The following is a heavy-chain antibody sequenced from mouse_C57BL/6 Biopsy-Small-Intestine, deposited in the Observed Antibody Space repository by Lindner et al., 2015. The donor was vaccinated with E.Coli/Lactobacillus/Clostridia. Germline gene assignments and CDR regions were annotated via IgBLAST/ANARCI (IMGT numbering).Heavy chain of an antibody. J-gene: IGHJ4*01. V-gene: IGHV5-17*01. CDR3: ARRGIFYYGSSYDYAMDY. D-gene: IGHD1-1*01. CDR1: GFTFSDYG. CDR2: ISSGGTTI. Sequence: VQLQESGGGLVKPGGSLILSCAASGFTFSDYGLHWVRQAPEKGLEWVAYISSGGTTIYYAYTMKGRFTISKDNAKNTLFLQMTSLRSEDTAMYYCARRGIFYYGSSYDYAMDYWGQGTSVTVSS.